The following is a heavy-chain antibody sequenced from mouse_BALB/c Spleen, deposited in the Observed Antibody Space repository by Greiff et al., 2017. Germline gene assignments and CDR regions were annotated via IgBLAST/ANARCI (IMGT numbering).Heavy chain of an antibody. V-gene: IGHV2-6-5*01. J-gene: IGHJ4*01. CDR3: AKHRGYDYDGYAMDY. CDR1: GFSLTDYG. D-gene: IGHD2-4*01. Sequence: VHLVESGPGLVAPSQSLSITCTVSGFSLTDYGVSWIRQPPGKGLEWLGVIWGGGSTYYNSALKSRLSISKDNSKSQVFLKMNSLQTDDTAMYYCAKHRGYDYDGYAMDYWGQGTSVTVSS. CDR2: IWGGGST.